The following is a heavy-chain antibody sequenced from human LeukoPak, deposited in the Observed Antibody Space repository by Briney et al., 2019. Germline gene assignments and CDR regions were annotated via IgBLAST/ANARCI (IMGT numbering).Heavy chain of an antibody. D-gene: IGHD2-21*02. CDR2: ISGSGGST. Sequence: PGGSLRLSCAASGFTFSSYAMSWVRQAPGKGLEWVSAISGSGGSTYYADSVKGRFTISRDNSKNTLYLQMNSLRAEDTAVYYCARDKHIVVVTAIRQYYFDYWGQGTLVTVSS. V-gene: IGHV3-23*01. CDR1: GFTFSSYA. J-gene: IGHJ4*02. CDR3: ARDKHIVVVTAIRQYYFDY.